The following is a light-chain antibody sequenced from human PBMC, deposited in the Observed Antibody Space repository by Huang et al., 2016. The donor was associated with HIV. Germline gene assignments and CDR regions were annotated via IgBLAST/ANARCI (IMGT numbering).Light chain of an antibody. V-gene: IGKV1-5*03. CDR2: EIS. Sequence: DIQMTQSPSTLSAFVGDRLTTTCRASQNISSWLAWYQQKPGKAPRLLIYEISSLESGVPSRFSGSGSGPEFTLTISSLQPDDIGTYYCQYGETFGQGSKVEVK. CDR1: QNISSW. CDR3: QYGET. J-gene: IGKJ1*01.